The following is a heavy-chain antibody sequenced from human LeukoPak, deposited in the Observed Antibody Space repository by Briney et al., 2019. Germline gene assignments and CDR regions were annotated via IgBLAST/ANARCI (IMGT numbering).Heavy chain of an antibody. CDR3: ARRGYTAHDY. CDR2: IYYSGST. CDR1: GGSISSSSYY. Sequence: PSETLSLTCTVSGGSISSSSYYWGWIRQPPGKGLEWIGSIYYSGSTYYNPSLKSRVTISVDTSKNQFSLKLSSVTAADTAVYYCARRGYTAHDYWGQGTLVTVSS. D-gene: IGHD5-18*01. J-gene: IGHJ4*02. V-gene: IGHV4-39*01.